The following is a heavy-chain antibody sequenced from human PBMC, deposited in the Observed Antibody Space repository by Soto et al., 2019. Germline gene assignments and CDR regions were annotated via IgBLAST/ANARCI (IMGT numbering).Heavy chain of an antibody. Sequence: EVQLLESGGGLVQPGGSLRLSCAASGFTFSSYGMTWVRQAPGKGLEWVSFSSATGAGTYYADSVKGRFTISRDNSKNTLYLQMTSLRADDTAVYYCAKDRRAGGNYGFYSEFWVQGALVIVSS. V-gene: IGHV3-23*01. J-gene: IGHJ4*02. CDR1: GFTFSSYG. CDR2: SSATGAGT. CDR3: AKDRRAGGNYGFYSEF. D-gene: IGHD1-7*01.